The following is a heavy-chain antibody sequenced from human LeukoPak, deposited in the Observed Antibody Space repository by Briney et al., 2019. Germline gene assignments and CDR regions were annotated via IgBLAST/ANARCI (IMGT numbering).Heavy chain of an antibody. J-gene: IGHJ4*02. CDR3: AKGGRDYGDSSGTD. CDR1: GYTFTSYY. CDR2: INPSGGST. Sequence: ASVKVSCKASGYTFTSYYMHWVRQAPGQGLEWMGIINPSGGSTSYAQKFQGRVILTRDTSTRTVYMELYSLRSEDTAVYYCAKGGRDYGDSSGTDWGQGTLVTVSS. V-gene: IGHV1-46*01. D-gene: IGHD4-23*01.